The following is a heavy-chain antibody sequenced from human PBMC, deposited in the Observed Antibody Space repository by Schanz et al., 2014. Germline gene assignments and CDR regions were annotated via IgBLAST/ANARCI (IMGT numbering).Heavy chain of an antibody. CDR2: ISGRDGST. CDR1: GFTFSSYA. CDR3: AKKVPAYNPFDS. J-gene: IGHJ4*02. D-gene: IGHD1-1*01. Sequence: EVQLLESGGGLVQPGGSLRLSCAASGFTFSSYAMTWVRQAPGMGLEWVSAISGRDGSTYYADSVRGRFTISRDNSKNTLYLQMDSLRAEDTAVYFCAKKVPAYNPFDSWGQGTLXTVSS. V-gene: IGHV3-23*01.